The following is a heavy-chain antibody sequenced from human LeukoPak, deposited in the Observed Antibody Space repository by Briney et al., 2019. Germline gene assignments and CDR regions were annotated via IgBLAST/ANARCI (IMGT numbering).Heavy chain of an antibody. CDR2: IYTNGGT. CDR1: GDSMSNFY. J-gene: IGHJ4*02. CDR3: ARVFRFSYFDY. Sequence: PSETLSLTCTVSGDSMSNFYWSWIRQPAGKGLEWIGRIYTNGGTNYISSLKSRVTVSLGTSRNQFSLKLSSVTAADTAFYYCARVFRFSYFDYWGQGALITVS. V-gene: IGHV4-4*07. D-gene: IGHD3-3*01.